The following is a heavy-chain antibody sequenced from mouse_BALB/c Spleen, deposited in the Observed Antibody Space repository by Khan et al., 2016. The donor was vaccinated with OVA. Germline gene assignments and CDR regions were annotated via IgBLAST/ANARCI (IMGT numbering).Heavy chain of an antibody. D-gene: IGHD1-1*01. Sequence: EVELVESGGDVVKPGGSLKLSCAASGFTFSTYGMSWVRQTPDKRLAWVATVSTGGHYTYYPDTVKGRFTISRDNAKETLYLQMSSLKSEDIAMFYCARLAYFYDSEGFAYWGQGTLVTVSA. J-gene: IGHJ3*01. CDR1: GFTFSTYG. V-gene: IGHV5-6*01. CDR3: ARLAYFYDSEGFAY. CDR2: VSTGGHYT.